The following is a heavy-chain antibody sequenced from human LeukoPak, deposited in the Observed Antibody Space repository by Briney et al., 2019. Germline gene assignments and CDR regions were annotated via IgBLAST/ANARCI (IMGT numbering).Heavy chain of an antibody. V-gene: IGHV3-21*01. CDR2: ISSSSSYI. J-gene: IGHJ6*03. Sequence: SGGSLRPSCAASGSTFSSYGMSWVRQAPGKGLEWVSSISSSSSYIYYADSVKGRFTISRDNAKNSLYLQMNSLRAKDTAVYYCARCDAGAYYYYYYMDVWGKGTTVTVSS. CDR1: GSTFSSYG. CDR3: ARCDAGAYYYYYYMDV.